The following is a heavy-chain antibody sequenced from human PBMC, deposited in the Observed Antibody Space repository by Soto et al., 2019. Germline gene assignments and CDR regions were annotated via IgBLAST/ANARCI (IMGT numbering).Heavy chain of an antibody. CDR3: ARGKTLPTPLDY. CDR1: GYTFTSYA. J-gene: IGHJ4*02. V-gene: IGHV1-3*01. Sequence: ASGKVSCKASGYTFTSYAMHWVRQAPGQRLEWMGWINAGNGNTKYSQKFQGRVTITRDTSASTAYMELSSLRSEDTAVYYCARGKTLPTPLDYWGQGTLVTVSS. CDR2: INAGNGNT.